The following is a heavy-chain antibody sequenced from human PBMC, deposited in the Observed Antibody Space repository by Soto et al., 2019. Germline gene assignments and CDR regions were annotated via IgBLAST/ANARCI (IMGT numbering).Heavy chain of an antibody. D-gene: IGHD6-25*01. CDR2: IKQDGIGK. CDR3: SRVLRLAFDF. Sequence: GGSLRLSCAASGFSFSSSWMSWVRQAPGKGLEWVANIKQDGIGKYYVDSVKGRFTISRDNAKNSLYLQMNSLRAEDTAVYYCSRVLRLAFDFWGRGTLVTGSS. V-gene: IGHV3-7*04. J-gene: IGHJ4*02. CDR1: GFSFSSSW.